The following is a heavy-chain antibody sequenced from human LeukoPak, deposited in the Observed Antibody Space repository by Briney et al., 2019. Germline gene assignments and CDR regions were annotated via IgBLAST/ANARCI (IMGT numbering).Heavy chain of an antibody. CDR1: GYTFTSYD. D-gene: IGHD3-9*01. CDR2: MNPNSGNT. V-gene: IGHV1-8*01. J-gene: IGHJ3*02. CDR3: ARGPVLRYFDWSSGAFGI. Sequence: ASVKASCKASGYTFTSYDINWVRQATGQGLEWMGWMNPNSGNTGYAQKFQGRVTMTRNTSISTAYMELSSLRSEDTAVYYCARGPVLRYFDWSSGAFGIWGQGTMVTVSS.